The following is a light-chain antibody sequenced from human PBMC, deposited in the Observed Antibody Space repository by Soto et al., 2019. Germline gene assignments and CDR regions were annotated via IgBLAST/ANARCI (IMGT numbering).Light chain of an antibody. CDR3: QQSYSTPYT. Sequence: EIQMTQSPSSLSASVGDRVTITCRASQSISSYLNWYQQKPGKAPKLLIYAASSLQSGVPSRFSGSGSGTAFTLTIRSPQPEDFATYYCQQSYSTPYTFGQGTKLEIK. CDR1: QSISSY. CDR2: AAS. J-gene: IGKJ2*01. V-gene: IGKV1-39*01.